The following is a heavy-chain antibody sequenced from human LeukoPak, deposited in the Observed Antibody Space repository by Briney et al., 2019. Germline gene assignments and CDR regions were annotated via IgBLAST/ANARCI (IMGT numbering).Heavy chain of an antibody. CDR1: GFTVSSSC. J-gene: IGHJ6*02. CDR2: IYGGGST. CDR3: ARGQYVDPVMVTSHYGMDV. Sequence: GGSLRLSCAASGFTVSSSCLTWVRQAPGKGLEWVSVIYGGGSTYYADAVKGRFTISRDNSKNTLYLQMNSLRAEDTAVYYCARGQYVDPVMVTSHYGMDVWGQGTTVTVFS. V-gene: IGHV3-53*01. D-gene: IGHD5-18*01.